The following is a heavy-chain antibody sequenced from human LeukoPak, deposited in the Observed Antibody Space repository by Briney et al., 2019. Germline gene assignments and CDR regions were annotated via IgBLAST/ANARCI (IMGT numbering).Heavy chain of an antibody. J-gene: IGHJ3*01. Sequence: GGSLRLSCAASGFTFTNALMTWVRQAPGKGLEWVGHIKRKTGGGTTDCAAPVKGRFTISRDDSKNTLYLQMNSLKTEDTAMYYCTTWDGVNWGQGTMVTVSS. D-gene: IGHD1-26*01. CDR3: TTWDGVN. CDR2: IKRKTGGGTT. CDR1: GFTFTNAL. V-gene: IGHV3-15*01.